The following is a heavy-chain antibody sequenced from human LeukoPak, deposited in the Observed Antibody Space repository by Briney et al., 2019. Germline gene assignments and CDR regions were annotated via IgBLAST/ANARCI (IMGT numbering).Heavy chain of an antibody. J-gene: IGHJ4*02. CDR2: IWYDGSNK. V-gene: IGHV3-33*01. Sequence: PGGSLRLSCAASGFTFSSYGMHWVRQAPGKGLEWVAVIWYDGSNKYYADSVKGRFTISGDNSKNTLYLQMNSLRAEDTAVYYCARDRVTMVRGVTDLNYFDYWGQGTLVTVSS. CDR3: ARDRVTMVRGVTDLNYFDY. D-gene: IGHD3-10*01. CDR1: GFTFSSYG.